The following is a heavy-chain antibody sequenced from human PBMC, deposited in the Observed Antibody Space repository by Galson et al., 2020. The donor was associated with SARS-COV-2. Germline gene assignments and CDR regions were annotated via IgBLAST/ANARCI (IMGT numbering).Heavy chain of an antibody. J-gene: IGHJ3*02. CDR1: GFTFSSYW. CDR3: AGNRLPWSSYGLDAFDI. CDR2: IKQDGSEK. Sequence: GESLKISCAASGFTFSSYWMSWVRQAPGKGLEWVANIKQDGSEKYYVDSVKGRFTISRDNAKNSLYLQMNSLRAEDTAVYYCAGNRLPWSSYGLDAFDIWGQGTMVTVSS. V-gene: IGHV3-7*01. D-gene: IGHD5-18*01.